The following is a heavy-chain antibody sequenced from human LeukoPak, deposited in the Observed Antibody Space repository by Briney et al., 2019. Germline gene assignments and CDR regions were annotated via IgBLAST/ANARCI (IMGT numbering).Heavy chain of an antibody. CDR3: ARRVGSYEYFDY. CDR1: GYTFTGYY. Sequence: ASVKVSCKASGYTFTGYYLHWVRQAPGQGPEWMGWINPNSGGTNYAQKFQGRVTMTRDTSISTAYLQWSSLKASDTAMYFCARRVGSYEYFDYWGQGTLVTVSS. CDR2: INPNSGGT. J-gene: IGHJ4*02. V-gene: IGHV1-2*02. D-gene: IGHD3-10*01.